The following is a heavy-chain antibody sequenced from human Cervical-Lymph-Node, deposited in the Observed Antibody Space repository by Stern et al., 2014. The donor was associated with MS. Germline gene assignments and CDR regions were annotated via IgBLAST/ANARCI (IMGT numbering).Heavy chain of an antibody. CDR2: IIPVFGTA. CDR3: ARLQLWQNYYYYGMDV. D-gene: IGHD5-18*01. CDR1: GGTFSSYA. V-gene: IGHV1-69*01. J-gene: IGHJ6*02. Sequence: VQLVQSGAEVKKPGSSVKVSCKASGGTFSSYAISWVRQAPGQGLEWMGVIIPVFGTANYAQQVHGRVTITADESTSTAYMELSSLRSEDTAVYYCARLQLWQNYYYYGMDVWGQGTTVTVSS.